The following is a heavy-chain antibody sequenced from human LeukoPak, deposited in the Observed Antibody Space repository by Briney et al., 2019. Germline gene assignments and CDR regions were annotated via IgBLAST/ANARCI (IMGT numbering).Heavy chain of an antibody. CDR3: ARDRMDTGTYFDY. CDR1: GYTFTTYG. CDR2: ISTYNGNT. J-gene: IGHJ4*02. V-gene: IGHV1-18*01. D-gene: IGHD5-18*01. Sequence: ASVKVSCRSSGYTFTTYGITWVRQAPGQGLEWMGWISTYNGNTNYAQKLQGRVTMTTNTSTSTAYMELRSLRSDDTAMYYCARDRMDTGTYFDYWGQGTLVTVSS.